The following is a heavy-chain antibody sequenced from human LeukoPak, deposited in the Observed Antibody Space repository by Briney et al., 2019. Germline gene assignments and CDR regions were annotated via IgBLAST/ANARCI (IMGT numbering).Heavy chain of an antibody. D-gene: IGHD6-19*01. CDR3: ARIAVAGTHYYYYMDV. CDR1: GYTFTGYY. CDR2: INPNSGGT. V-gene: IGHV1-2*02. J-gene: IGHJ6*03. Sequence: ASVKVSCKASGYTFTGYYMHWVRQAPGQGLEWMGWINPNSGGTNYAQKFQGRVTMTRDTSISTAYMELSRLRSDDTAVYYCARIAVAGTHYYYYMDVWGKGTTVTISS.